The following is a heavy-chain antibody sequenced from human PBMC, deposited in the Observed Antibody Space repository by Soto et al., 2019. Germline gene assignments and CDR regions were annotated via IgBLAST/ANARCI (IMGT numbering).Heavy chain of an antibody. CDR3: ARIDYGDYQHDY. Sequence: QVQLQQWGAGLLKPSETLSLTCAVYGGSFSGYYWSWIRQPPGKGLEWIGEINHSGSTNYNPSLKSRVTISVDTSKNQFSLKLSSVTGADTAVYYCARIDYGDYQHDYWGQGTLVTVSS. J-gene: IGHJ4*02. CDR1: GGSFSGYY. D-gene: IGHD4-17*01. CDR2: INHSGST. V-gene: IGHV4-34*01.